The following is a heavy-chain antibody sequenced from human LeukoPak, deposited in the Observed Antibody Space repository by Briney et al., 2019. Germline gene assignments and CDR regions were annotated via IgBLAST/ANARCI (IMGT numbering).Heavy chain of an antibody. J-gene: IGHJ6*03. CDR3: AISCSGGSCYSEGNYYMDV. D-gene: IGHD2-15*01. V-gene: IGHV1-2*02. CDR1: GYTFTGYY. CDR2: INPNSGGT. Sequence: ASVKVSCKASGYTFTGYYMHWVRQAPGQGLEWMGWINPNSGGTNYAQKFQGRVTMTRDTSISTAYMELSTLRSDDTAVYYCAISCSGGSCYSEGNYYMDVWGKGTTVTVSS.